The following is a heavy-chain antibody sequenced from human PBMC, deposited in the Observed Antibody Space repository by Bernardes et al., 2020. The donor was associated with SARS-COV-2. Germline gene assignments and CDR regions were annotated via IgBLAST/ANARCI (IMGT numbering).Heavy chain of an antibody. J-gene: IGHJ4*02. Sequence: GGSLRLSCVSSGFTFSGSWMTWVRQAPGKGLEWVANMNIDGSQNYHVDSVKGRFTISRDNSKNTLYLQMNSLRAEDTAVYYCAKEVSYYYVSGSHFDYWGQGTLVTVSS. D-gene: IGHD3-10*01. CDR3: AKEVSYYYVSGSHFDY. CDR1: GFTFSGSW. V-gene: IGHV3-7*03. CDR2: MNIDGSQN.